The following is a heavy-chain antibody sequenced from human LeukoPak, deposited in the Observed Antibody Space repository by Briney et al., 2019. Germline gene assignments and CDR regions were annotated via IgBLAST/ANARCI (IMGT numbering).Heavy chain of an antibody. CDR1: GYTFTDYY. D-gene: IGHD3-10*01. CDR3: ASDGGVRGIIMYYFDY. Sequence: ASVKVSCKASGYTFTDYYMHWVRQAPGQGLEGMGWINPNSGGTNSAQQFQGRVTMTRDTSISTAYMELSRLRSDDTAVYYCASDGGVRGIIMYYFDYWGQGTLVTVSS. CDR2: INPNSGGT. J-gene: IGHJ4*02. V-gene: IGHV1-2*02.